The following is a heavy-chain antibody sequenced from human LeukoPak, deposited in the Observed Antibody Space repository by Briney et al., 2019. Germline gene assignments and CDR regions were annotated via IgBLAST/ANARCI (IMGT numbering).Heavy chain of an antibody. CDR1: GGSISSSSYY. D-gene: IGHD3-3*01. CDR2: IYYSGST. Sequence: MPSETLSLTCTVSGGSISSSSYYWSWIRQPPGKGLEWIGYIYYSGSTNYNPSLKSRVTISVDTSKNQFSLKLSSVTAADTAVYYCARTNYDFWSGSYYMDVWGKGTTVTVSS. J-gene: IGHJ6*03. V-gene: IGHV4-61*01. CDR3: ARTNYDFWSGSYYMDV.